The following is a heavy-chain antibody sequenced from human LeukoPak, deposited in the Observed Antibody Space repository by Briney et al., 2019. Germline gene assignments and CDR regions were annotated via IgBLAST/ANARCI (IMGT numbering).Heavy chain of an antibody. CDR1: GFSFSTYA. Sequence: GGSLTLSCAASGFSFSTYAMHWVRQAPGKGLEWVAFIWHGASHTLYTVSVKGRFTISRDNSKNTVYLQMKSLGGEDTAVYYCAREIFGSGRYSDYWGQGTLVTVSS. V-gene: IGHV3-33*01. CDR3: AREIFGSGRYSDY. D-gene: IGHD3-10*01. J-gene: IGHJ4*02. CDR2: IWHGASHT.